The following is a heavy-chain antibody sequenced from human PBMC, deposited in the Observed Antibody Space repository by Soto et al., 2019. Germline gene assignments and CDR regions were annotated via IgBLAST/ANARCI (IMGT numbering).Heavy chain of an antibody. J-gene: IGHJ5*02. CDR3: ARVGYSSSWYWFDP. D-gene: IGHD6-13*01. Sequence: ASVKVSCKASGYTFTSYGTSWVRQAPGQGLEWMGGIIPFYGTANYAQKLQGRVTMTADESTSTAYMELSSLRSEDTAVYYCARVGYSSSWYWFDPWGQGTLVTVSS. CDR1: GYTFTSYG. V-gene: IGHV1-69*13. CDR2: IIPFYGTA.